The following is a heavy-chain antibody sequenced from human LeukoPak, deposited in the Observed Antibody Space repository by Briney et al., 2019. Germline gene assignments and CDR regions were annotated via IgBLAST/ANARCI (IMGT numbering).Heavy chain of an antibody. J-gene: IGHJ4*02. V-gene: IGHV3-30*01. Sequence: PGRSLRLSCAASGFTFSSYAMHWVRQAPGKGLEWVAVISYDGSNKYYADSVKGRFTISRDNSKNTLYLQMNSLRAEDTAVCYCARDPRHYGDPTFDYWGQGTLVTVSS. CDR3: ARDPRHYGDPTFDY. CDR2: ISYDGSNK. D-gene: IGHD4-17*01. CDR1: GFTFSSYA.